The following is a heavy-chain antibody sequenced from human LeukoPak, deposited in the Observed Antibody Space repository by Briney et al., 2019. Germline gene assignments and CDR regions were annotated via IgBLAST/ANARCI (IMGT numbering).Heavy chain of an antibody. CDR1: GGSISSGDYY. V-gene: IGHV4-30-4*01. CDR3: ARDLGAHYDILTGYYMGGYFDY. J-gene: IGHJ4*02. CDR2: IYYSGST. Sequence: SETLSLTCTVSGGSISSGDYYWSWIRQPPGKGLEWIGYIYYSGSTYYNPSLKSRVTISVDTSKNQFSLKLSSVTAADTAVYYCARDLGAHYDILTGYYMGGYFDYWGQGTLVTVSS. D-gene: IGHD3-9*01.